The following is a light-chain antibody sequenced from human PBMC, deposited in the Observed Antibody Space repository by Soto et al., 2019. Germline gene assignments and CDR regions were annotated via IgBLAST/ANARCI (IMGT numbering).Light chain of an antibody. V-gene: IGLV2-23*03. CDR1: SSDVGSYNL. J-gene: IGLJ1*01. CDR3: CSYAGSSTFPLV. Sequence: QSALTQPASVSGSPGQSITISCTGTSSDVGSYNLVSWYQQHPGKAPKLMIYEGSKRPSGVSNRFSGSKSGNTASLTISGLQAEDEADYYCCSYAGSSTFPLVFGTATKLTVL. CDR2: EGS.